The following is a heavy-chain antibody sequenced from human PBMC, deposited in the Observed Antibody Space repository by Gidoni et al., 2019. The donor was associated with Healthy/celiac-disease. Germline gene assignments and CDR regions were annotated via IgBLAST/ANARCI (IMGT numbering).Heavy chain of an antibody. V-gene: IGHV4-34*01. CDR2: INHSGST. J-gene: IGHJ4*02. Sequence: QVQLQQWGAGLLKPSETLSLTCAVYGGSFSGYYWSWIRQPPGKGLEWIGEINHSGSTNYNPSLKSRVIISVDTSKNQFSLKLSSVTAADTAVYYCARGTAKSPFDYWGQGTLVTVSS. CDR3: ARGTAKSPFDY. D-gene: IGHD2-21*02. CDR1: GGSFSGYY.